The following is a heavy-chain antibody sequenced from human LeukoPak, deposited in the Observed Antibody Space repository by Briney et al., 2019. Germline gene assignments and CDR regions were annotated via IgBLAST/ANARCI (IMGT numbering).Heavy chain of an antibody. J-gene: IGHJ4*02. V-gene: IGHV4-4*02. D-gene: IGHD6-25*01. Sequence: SETLSLTCAVSGGSISNNNWWSWVRQTPGKGLEWIGYIFYSGSPNYNPSLKNRATISVDTSKNQFSLKVNSVTAADTAVYYCARLAAVAHNYYFDYWGQGAMVTVSS. CDR1: GGSISNNNW. CDR2: IFYSGSP. CDR3: ARLAAVAHNYYFDY.